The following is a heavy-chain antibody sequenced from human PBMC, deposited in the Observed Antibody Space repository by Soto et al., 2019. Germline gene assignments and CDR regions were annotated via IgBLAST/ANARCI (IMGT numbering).Heavy chain of an antibody. V-gene: IGHV4-61*01. CDR3: ARRPHSSGWYGGFDY. CDR2: IYYSGST. CDR1: GGSVSSGSYY. Sequence: SETLSLTCTVSGGSVSSGSYYWSWIRQPPGKGLEWIGYIYYSGSTNYNPSLKSRVTISVDTSKNQFSLKLSSVTAADTAVYYCARRPHSSGWYGGFDYWGQGTLVTVSS. D-gene: IGHD6-19*01. J-gene: IGHJ4*02.